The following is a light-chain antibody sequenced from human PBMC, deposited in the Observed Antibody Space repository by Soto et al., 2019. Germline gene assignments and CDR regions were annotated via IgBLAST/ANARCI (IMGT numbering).Light chain of an antibody. CDR3: MQGTHWPIT. CDR2: KVS. V-gene: IGKV2-30*01. CDR1: QSLVYSDGNTY. J-gene: IGKJ5*01. Sequence: DVVMTQSPLSLPVTLGQPASISCKSSQSLVYSDGNTYLNWFLQRPGQSPRRLIYKVSNRPSGVPDRFSGSGSGTDFKLKISRVEAEDVGVYYCMQGTHWPITFGQGTRLEIQ.